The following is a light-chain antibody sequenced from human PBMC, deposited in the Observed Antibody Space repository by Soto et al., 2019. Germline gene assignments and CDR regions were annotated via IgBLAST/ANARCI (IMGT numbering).Light chain of an antibody. J-gene: IGKJ1*01. CDR1: QSISSW. CDR3: QQYNSYSAT. V-gene: IGKV1-5*01. Sequence: DIQMTQSPSTLSASVGDRGTITCRASQSISSWLAWYQQKPGKAPKLLIYDASSLESGVPSRFSGSGSGTEFTLTISSLQPDDFATHYCQQYNSYSATFGQGTKVDIK. CDR2: DAS.